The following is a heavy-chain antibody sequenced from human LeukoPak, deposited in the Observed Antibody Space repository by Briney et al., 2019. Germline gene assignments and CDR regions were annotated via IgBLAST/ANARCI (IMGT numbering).Heavy chain of an antibody. Sequence: SETLSLTCTVSGGSISSGDYYWSWIRQPPGKGLEWIGYIYYSGSTYYNPSLKSRVTISVDTSKNQLSLKLSSVTAADTAVYYCARQTAEDCSSTSCYIRNWFDPWGQGTLVTVSS. D-gene: IGHD2-2*02. CDR2: IYYSGST. CDR1: GGSISSGDYY. CDR3: ARQTAEDCSSTSCYIRNWFDP. J-gene: IGHJ5*02. V-gene: IGHV4-30-4*08.